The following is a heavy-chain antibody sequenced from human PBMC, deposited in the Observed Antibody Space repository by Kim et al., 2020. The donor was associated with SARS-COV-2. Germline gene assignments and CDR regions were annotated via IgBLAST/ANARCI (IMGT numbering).Heavy chain of an antibody. D-gene: IGHD5-12*01. J-gene: IGHJ3*02. CDR2: INSDGSVT. Sequence: GGSLRLSCAASGFTFGNYWMHWVRQAPGKGLVWVSHINSDGSVTTYADSVKGRFTISRDNTQKTLYLQLSSLRAEDTAMYYCARGASGYSFDIWGLGKIVTVS. CDR1: GFTFGNYW. CDR3: ARGASGYSFDI. V-gene: IGHV3-74*01.